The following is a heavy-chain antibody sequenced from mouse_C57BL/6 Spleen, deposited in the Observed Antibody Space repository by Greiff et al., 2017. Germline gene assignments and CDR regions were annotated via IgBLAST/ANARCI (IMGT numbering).Heavy chain of an antibody. J-gene: IGHJ3*01. V-gene: IGHV1-69*01. CDR2: IDPSDSYT. D-gene: IGHD2-5*01. CDR3: ARDLYSKGGWFAY. CDR1: GYTFTSYW. Sequence: QVQLQQPGAELVMPGASVKLSCKASGYTFTSYWMHWVKQRPGQGLEWIGEIDPSDSYTNYNQKFKGKSTLTVDKSSSTAYMQLSSLTSEDSAVXFCARDLYSKGGWFAYWGQGTLVTVSA.